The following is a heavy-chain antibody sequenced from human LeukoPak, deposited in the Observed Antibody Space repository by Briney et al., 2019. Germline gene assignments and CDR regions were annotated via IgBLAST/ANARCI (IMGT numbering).Heavy chain of an antibody. Sequence: SETLSLTCTVSGYSISSGYYWGWIRQPPGKGLEWIGSIYHSGSTYYNPSLKSRVTISVDTSKNQFSLKLSSVTAADTAVYYCARSSDYGSFDYWGQGTLVTVSS. J-gene: IGHJ4*02. D-gene: IGHD4-17*01. CDR2: IYHSGST. V-gene: IGHV4-38-2*02. CDR1: GYSISSGYY. CDR3: ARSSDYGSFDY.